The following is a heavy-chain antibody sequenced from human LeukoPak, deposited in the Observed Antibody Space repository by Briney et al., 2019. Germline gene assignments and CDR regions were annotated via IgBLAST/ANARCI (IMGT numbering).Heavy chain of an antibody. Sequence: PGGSLRLSCAASGFTFSVYYMSWVRQAPGKGLEWVSVISGSGGSTYYADSVRGRFIISRDNSKNTLFLQMNSLRAEDTAVYYCAKGSIAAAGGGYNWFDPWGQGTLVTVSS. V-gene: IGHV3-23*01. D-gene: IGHD6-13*01. CDR3: AKGSIAAAGGGYNWFDP. CDR2: ISGSGGST. CDR1: GFTFSVYY. J-gene: IGHJ5*02.